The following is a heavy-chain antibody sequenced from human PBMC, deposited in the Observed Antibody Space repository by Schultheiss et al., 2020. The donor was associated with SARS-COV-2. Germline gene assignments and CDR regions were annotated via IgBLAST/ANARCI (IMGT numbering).Heavy chain of an antibody. CDR1: GYTFTSYG. J-gene: IGHJ5*02. CDR2: ISAYNGNT. D-gene: IGHD3-3*01. CDR3: AREEYDFWSGYRTNWFDP. V-gene: IGHV1-18*01. Sequence: ASVKVSCKASGYTFTSYGISWVRQAPGQGLEWMGWISAYNGNTNYAQKLQGRVTMTTDTSTSTAYMELRSLRSDDTAVYYCAREEYDFWSGYRTNWFDPWGQGTLVTVSS.